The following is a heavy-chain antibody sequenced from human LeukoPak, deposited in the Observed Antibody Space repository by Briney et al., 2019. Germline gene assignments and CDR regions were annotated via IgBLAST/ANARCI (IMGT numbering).Heavy chain of an antibody. CDR2: IYYSGST. J-gene: IGHJ4*02. Sequence: SLTLSLTCTVSGGSISSGGYYWTWIRQHPGKGLEWIVYIYYSGSTYYNPSLKSRVTISVDTSKNQFSLKLSSVTAADTAVYYCARAGYCSGGSCYPPAYYFDYWGQGTLVTVSS. CDR1: GGSISSGGYY. CDR3: ARAGYCSGGSCYPPAYYFDY. D-gene: IGHD2-15*01. V-gene: IGHV4-31*03.